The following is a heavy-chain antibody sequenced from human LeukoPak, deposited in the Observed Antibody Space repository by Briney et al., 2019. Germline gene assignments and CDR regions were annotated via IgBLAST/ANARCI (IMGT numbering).Heavy chain of an antibody. D-gene: IGHD6-19*01. CDR2: ISSSGGNT. J-gene: IGHJ4*02. V-gene: IGHV3-23*01. CDR3: AKGTHSTGWTGFDY. Sequence: GGSLRLSCAASGFTFSSYAMSWVRQAPGKGLEWVSGISSSGGNTYYADSVKGRFTISRDNSRSTLYLQMDSLRAEDTAVYYCAKGTHSTGWTGFDYWGQGTLVTVSS. CDR1: GFTFSSYA.